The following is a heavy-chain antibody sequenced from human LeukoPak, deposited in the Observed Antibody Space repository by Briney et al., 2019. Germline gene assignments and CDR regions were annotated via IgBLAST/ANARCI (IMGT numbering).Heavy chain of an antibody. J-gene: IGHJ4*02. Sequence: SGTLSLTCAVSGGSISSSNWWRWVRHPAGEGLGWIEEIYRSGSTNYNPSLKSRVTISVDKSKNQFSLKLSSVTAADTAVYYCARRMIGYCSSTSCYNRFDYWGQGTLVTVSS. CDR1: GGSISSSNW. CDR2: IYRSGST. V-gene: IGHV4-4*02. D-gene: IGHD2-2*02. CDR3: ARRMIGYCSSTSCYNRFDY.